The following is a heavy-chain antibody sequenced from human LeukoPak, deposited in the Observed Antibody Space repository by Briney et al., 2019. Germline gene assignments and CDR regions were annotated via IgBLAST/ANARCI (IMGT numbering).Heavy chain of an antibody. V-gene: IGHV3-66*02. CDR2: IYSGGTT. D-gene: IGHD1-26*01. Sequence: GGSLRLSCAVSGFNVRSNYMSWARQAPGKGLEWVSAIYSGGTTYYADSVKGRFTISRDNSKNMLYLQMNSLRVEDTAVYYCARDHTSWDPFDYWGQGTLVTVSS. CDR1: GFNVRSNY. CDR3: ARDHTSWDPFDY. J-gene: IGHJ4*02.